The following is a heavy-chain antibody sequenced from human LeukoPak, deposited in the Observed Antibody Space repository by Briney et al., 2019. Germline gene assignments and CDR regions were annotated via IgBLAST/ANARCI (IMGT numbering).Heavy chain of an antibody. J-gene: IGHJ6*02. Sequence: SETLSLTCTVSGDSISGSYWTWVRQPPGQGLELIGQIHYSGRADYNPSLKGRITISVDTSKNQMSLTLTSVTAADTAIYYCVKFGVDYDMGVWGQGTTVTVSS. D-gene: IGHD3-16*01. V-gene: IGHV4-59*01. CDR2: IHYSGRA. CDR3: VKFGVDYDMGV. CDR1: GDSISGSY.